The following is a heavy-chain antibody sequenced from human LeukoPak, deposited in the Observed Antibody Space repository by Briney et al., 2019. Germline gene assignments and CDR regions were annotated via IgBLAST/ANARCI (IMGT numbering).Heavy chain of an antibody. CDR3: ARAAVVPAAPYYFDY. J-gene: IGHJ4*02. D-gene: IGHD2-2*01. Sequence: SETLSLTCTVSGGSISSSSYYWGWIRQPPGKGLEWIGSIYYSGSTYYNPSLKSRVTISVDRSKNQFSLKLSSVTAADTAVYYCARAAVVPAAPYYFDYWGQGTLGAVSS. V-gene: IGHV4-39*07. CDR2: IYYSGST. CDR1: GGSISSSSYY.